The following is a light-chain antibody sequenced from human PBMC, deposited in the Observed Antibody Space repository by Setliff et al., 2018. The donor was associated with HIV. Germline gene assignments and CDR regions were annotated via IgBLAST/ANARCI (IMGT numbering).Light chain of an antibody. V-gene: IGLV2-14*03. Sequence: QSALAQPASVSGSPGQSITISCTETSSDVGGYNHVSWYQQHPDKAPKLMIYDVSSRPSGVSNRFSGSKSANTASLTISGLQAEDEADYYCSSFTSSSTYGSYTSSSTYVFGIGTKVTVL. CDR3: SSFTSSSTYGSYTSSSTYV. CDR1: SSDVGGYNH. CDR2: DVS. J-gene: IGLJ1*01.